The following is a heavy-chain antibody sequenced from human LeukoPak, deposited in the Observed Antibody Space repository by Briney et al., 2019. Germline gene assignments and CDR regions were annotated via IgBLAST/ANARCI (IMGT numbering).Heavy chain of an antibody. V-gene: IGHV4-4*07. D-gene: IGHD3-3*01. CDR2: IYTSGST. CDR3: ARGGVSVYDFWSGYYDYYYGMDV. CDR1: GGSISSYY. Sequence: KASETLSLTCTVSGGSISSYYWSWIRQPAGKGLEWIGRIYTSGSTNYNPSLKSRVTMSVDTSKNQFSLKLSSVTAADTAVYYCARGGVSVYDFWSGYYDYYYGMDVWGQGTTVTVSS. J-gene: IGHJ6*02.